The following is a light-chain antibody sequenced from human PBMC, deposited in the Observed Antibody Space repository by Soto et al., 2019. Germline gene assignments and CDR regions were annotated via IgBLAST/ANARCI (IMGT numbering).Light chain of an antibody. J-gene: IGKJ5*01. Sequence: EIVLTQSPATLSLSPGERATLSCRASQTISRNLAWYQQKPGQGPRLLMYDASTMATGIPPRFSGSGSGTDFTRNISSLEPEDFAVEYWPQRNNWSITFGQGTRLEIK. CDR1: QTISRN. V-gene: IGKV3-11*01. CDR3: PQRNNWSIT. CDR2: DAS.